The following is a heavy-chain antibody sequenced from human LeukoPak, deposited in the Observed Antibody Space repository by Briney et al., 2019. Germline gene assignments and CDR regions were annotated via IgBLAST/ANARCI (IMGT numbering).Heavy chain of an antibody. Sequence: PSETLSLTCAVYGGSFSGYYWSWIRQPPGKGLEWIGEINHSGSTNYNPSLKSRVTISVDTSKNQFSLKVSSVTAADTAVYYCARTPYAFDIWGQGTMVTVSS. V-gene: IGHV4-34*01. CDR2: INHSGST. CDR1: GGSFSGYY. J-gene: IGHJ3*02. CDR3: ARTPYAFDI.